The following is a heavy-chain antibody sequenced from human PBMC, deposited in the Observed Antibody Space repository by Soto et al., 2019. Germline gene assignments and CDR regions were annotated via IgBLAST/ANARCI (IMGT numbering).Heavy chain of an antibody. Sequence: QVQLQESGPGLVKPSETLSLTCTVSGGSISSYYWSWIRQPPGKGLEWIGYIYYSGSTNYNPSLKSRVTISVDTSKNQYALKLSSVTAADRAVYYCARDSIAAAGLFDYWGQGTLVTVSS. J-gene: IGHJ4*02. CDR2: IYYSGST. CDR1: GGSISSYY. D-gene: IGHD6-13*01. V-gene: IGHV4-59*01. CDR3: ARDSIAAAGLFDY.